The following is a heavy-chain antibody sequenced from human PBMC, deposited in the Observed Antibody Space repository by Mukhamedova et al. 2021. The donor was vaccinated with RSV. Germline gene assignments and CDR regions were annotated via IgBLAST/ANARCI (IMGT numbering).Heavy chain of an antibody. J-gene: IGHJ2*01. V-gene: IGHV3-53*01. Sequence: GLEWVPVIYSGGTTYYADSVKGRFTISRDNSKNTLYLQMNSLRAEDTAVYYCARGGGYYYGGYFDFWGRGTLVTVSS. D-gene: IGHD3-22*01. CDR2: IYSGGTT. CDR3: ARGGGYYYGGYFDF.